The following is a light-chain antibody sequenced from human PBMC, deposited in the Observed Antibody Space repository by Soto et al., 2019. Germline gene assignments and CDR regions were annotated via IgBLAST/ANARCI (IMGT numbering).Light chain of an antibody. J-gene: IGLJ2*01. CDR2: EGS. V-gene: IGLV2-14*01. Sequence: QSALTQPASVSGSPGQSITISCTGTNSDVGTYNYVSWYQQHPGKAPKFVVYEGSDRPSGVSDRFSGSKSGNTASLTISGLQAEDEADYNCSSYTTSSTMVFGGGTKLTVL. CDR1: NSDVGTYNY. CDR3: SSYTTSSTMV.